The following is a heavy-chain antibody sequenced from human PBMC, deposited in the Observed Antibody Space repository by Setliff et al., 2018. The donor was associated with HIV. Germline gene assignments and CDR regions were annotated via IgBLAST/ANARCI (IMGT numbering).Heavy chain of an antibody. CDR3: AASGGGGTVSHPYYFNY. D-gene: IGHD1-1*01. Sequence: ASVKVSCKASGGTFSSYAISWVRQAPGQGLEWMGGIIPIFGTANYAQKFQGRVTITADESTSTVYMELRSLRSEDTAVYYCAASGGGGTVSHPYYFNYWGQGTLVTVSP. J-gene: IGHJ4*02. CDR1: GGTFSSYA. CDR2: IIPIFGTA. V-gene: IGHV1-69*13.